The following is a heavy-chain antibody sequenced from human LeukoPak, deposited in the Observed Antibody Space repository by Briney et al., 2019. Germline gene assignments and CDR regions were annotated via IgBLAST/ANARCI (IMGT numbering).Heavy chain of an antibody. D-gene: IGHD3-10*01. V-gene: IGHV4-61*02. Sequence: SETLSLTCTVSGGSISSGTYYWSWIRQPAGKGLEWIGRIYSSVSTNNNPSLKSRVTISVDTSKGQFSLKLSSVTAADTAVYYCAAENTMLRGSFDYWGQGTLVTVSS. CDR1: GGSISSGTYY. J-gene: IGHJ4*02. CDR2: IYSSVST. CDR3: AAENTMLRGSFDY.